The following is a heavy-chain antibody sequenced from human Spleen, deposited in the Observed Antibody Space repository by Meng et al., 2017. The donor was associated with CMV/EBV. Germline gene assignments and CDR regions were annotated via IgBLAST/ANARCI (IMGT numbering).Heavy chain of an antibody. D-gene: IGHD2-2*01. CDR2: IIPILGIA. V-gene: IGHV1-69*04. CDR3: AREYPPQCSSTSCPYYYYDGMDV. Sequence: SVKVSCKASGGTFSSYTISWVRQAPGQGLEWMGRIIPILGIANYAQKFQGRVTITADKSTSTAYMELSSLRSEYTAVYYCAREYPPQCSSTSCPYYYYDGMDVWGQGTTVTVSS. J-gene: IGHJ6*02. CDR1: GGTFSSYT.